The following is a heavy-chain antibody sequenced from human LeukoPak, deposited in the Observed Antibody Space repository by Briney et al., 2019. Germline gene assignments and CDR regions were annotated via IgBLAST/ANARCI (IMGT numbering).Heavy chain of an antibody. Sequence: GSLRLSCAASGFTVSSNYMSWVRQAPGKGLEWVSGLYSGGSTYYADSVKGRFTISRDSSKNTLYLQMNSLRADDTAVYYCARGLAPMFDYWGQGTLVTVSS. J-gene: IGHJ4*02. CDR1: GFTVSSNY. CDR3: ARGLAPMFDY. V-gene: IGHV3-66*01. CDR2: LYSGGST.